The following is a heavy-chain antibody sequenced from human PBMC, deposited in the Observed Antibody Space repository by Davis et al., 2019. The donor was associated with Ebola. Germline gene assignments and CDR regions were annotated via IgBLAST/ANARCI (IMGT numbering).Heavy chain of an antibody. CDR3: ARDGGMVRGGGWFDP. Sequence: AASVKVSCKASGYTFTSYYMHWVRQAPGQGLEWMGWINPHNGNTNYAQNVQGRVIMTSDTATTTAYMEVGSLRSDDTAVYYCARDGGMVRGGGWFDPWGQGTLVTVSS. V-gene: IGHV1-18*04. CDR2: INPHNGNT. CDR1: GYTFTSYY. J-gene: IGHJ5*02. D-gene: IGHD3-10*01.